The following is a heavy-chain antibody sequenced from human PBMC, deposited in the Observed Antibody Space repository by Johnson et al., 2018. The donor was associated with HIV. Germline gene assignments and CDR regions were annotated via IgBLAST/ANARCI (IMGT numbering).Heavy chain of an antibody. CDR1: GFTVSSNY. CDR2: GGST. D-gene: IGHD3-10*01. Sequence: VQLVESGGGLIQPGGSLRLSCAASGFTVSSNYMSWDGGSTYYADSVKGRFTISRDNSKNSLYLQMNSLRAEDTALYYCAKDGGYGSGRWNAFDIWGQGTMVTVSS. CDR3: AKDGGYGSGRWNAFDI. J-gene: IGHJ3*02. V-gene: IGHV3-43D*03.